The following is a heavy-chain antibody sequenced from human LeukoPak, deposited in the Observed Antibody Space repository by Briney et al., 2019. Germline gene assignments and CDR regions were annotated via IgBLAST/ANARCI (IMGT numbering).Heavy chain of an antibody. D-gene: IGHD2-21*01. Sequence: PGGSLRLSCVASGFTFSSYWMTWVRQAPGKGLEWVANVKQDGSEKYYVDSVKGRFTISRDNAKGSVFLQMNSLRAEDTAVYYCTRKAYCCVVSCSHDYWGQGTLVTVSS. CDR2: VKQDGSEK. CDR3: TRKAYCCVVSCSHDY. J-gene: IGHJ4*02. V-gene: IGHV3-7*01. CDR1: GFTFSSYW.